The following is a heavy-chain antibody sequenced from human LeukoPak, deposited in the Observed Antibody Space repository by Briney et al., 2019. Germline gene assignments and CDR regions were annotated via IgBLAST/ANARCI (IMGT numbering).Heavy chain of an antibody. CDR2: ICHSGST. J-gene: IGHJ5*02. D-gene: IGHD3-10*01. Sequence: SETLSLTCTVSGYSISSGYYWGWIRQPPGKGLEWIGSICHSGSTYYNPSLKSRVTISVDTSKNQFSLKLSSVTAADTAVYYCARHERSSIAMIRGVKPKKWFDPWGQGTLVTVSS. V-gene: IGHV4-38-2*02. CDR1: GYSISSGYY. CDR3: ARHERSSIAMIRGVKPKKWFDP.